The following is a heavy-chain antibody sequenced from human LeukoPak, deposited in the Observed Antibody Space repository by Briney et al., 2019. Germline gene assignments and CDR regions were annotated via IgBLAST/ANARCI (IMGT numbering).Heavy chain of an antibody. CDR1: GGSISSYY. D-gene: IGHD3-10*01. V-gene: IGHV4-59*01. CDR2: IYYSGST. CDR3: ARVASSVPDY. J-gene: IGHJ4*02. Sequence: PSETLSPTCTVSGGSISSYYWSWIRQPPGKGLEWIGYIYYSGSTNYNPSLKSRVTISVDTSKNQFSLKLSSVTAADTAVYYCARVASSVPDYWGQGTLVTVSP.